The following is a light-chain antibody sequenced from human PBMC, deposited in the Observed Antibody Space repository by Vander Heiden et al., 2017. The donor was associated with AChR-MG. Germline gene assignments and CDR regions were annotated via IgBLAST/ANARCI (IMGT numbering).Light chain of an antibody. V-gene: IGLV1-40*01. J-gene: IGLJ3*02. CDR2: GTS. Sequence: QSVLTQSPPVSGAPGQRVTISCTGSSPNTGAGYDVHGYQQLPGTAPKLLIYGTSNRPSGVPDRFSGSKSGTSASLAITGLQAEDEADYYCQSYDSSLSGSVFGGGTKLTVL. CDR1: SPNTGAGYD. CDR3: QSYDSSLSGSV.